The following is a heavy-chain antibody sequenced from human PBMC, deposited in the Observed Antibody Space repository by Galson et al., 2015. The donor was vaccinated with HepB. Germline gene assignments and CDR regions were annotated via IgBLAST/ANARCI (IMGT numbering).Heavy chain of an antibody. Sequence: PALVKPTQTLTLTCTFSGFSLSTSGVGVGWIRQPPGKALEWLALIYWNDDKRYSPSLKSRLTITKDTSKNQVVLTMTNMDPVDTATYYCAHSRRHSYGLLGRLGFDPWGQGTLVTVSS. V-gene: IGHV2-5*01. CDR2: IYWNDDK. CDR1: GFSLSTSGVG. CDR3: AHSRRHSYGLLGRLGFDP. D-gene: IGHD5-18*01. J-gene: IGHJ5*02.